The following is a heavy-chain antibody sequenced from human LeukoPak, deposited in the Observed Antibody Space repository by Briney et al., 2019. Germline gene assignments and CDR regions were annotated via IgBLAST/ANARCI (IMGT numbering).Heavy chain of an antibody. J-gene: IGHJ4*02. Sequence: SETLSLTCTVSGGSISSGGYYWSWIRQHPGKGLEWIGYIYYSGSTYYNPSLKSRVTISVDTSKNQFSLKLSSVTAADTAVYYCARARGWYTQRPFDYWGQGALVTVSS. CDR2: IYYSGST. CDR3: ARARGWYTQRPFDY. D-gene: IGHD6-19*01. CDR1: GGSISSGGYY. V-gene: IGHV4-31*03.